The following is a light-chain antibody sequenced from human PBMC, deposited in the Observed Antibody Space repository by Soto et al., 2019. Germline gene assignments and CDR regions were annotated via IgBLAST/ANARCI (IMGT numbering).Light chain of an antibody. J-gene: IGKJ5*01. Sequence: ILMTQSPATMSVSPGDRATLSCRASQSVSSYLAWYQQKPGQAPRLLIYDASNRATGIPARFSGSGSGTDFTFTISSLEPEDFAVYYCQQRSNWPITFGQGTRLEI. CDR1: QSVSSY. V-gene: IGKV3-11*01. CDR3: QQRSNWPIT. CDR2: DAS.